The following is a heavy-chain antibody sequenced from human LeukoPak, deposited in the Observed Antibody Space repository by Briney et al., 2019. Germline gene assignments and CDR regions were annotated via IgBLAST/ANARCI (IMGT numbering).Heavy chain of an antibody. Sequence: GASVKVSCKASGYTFTGYYIHWVRQAPGQGLEWMGWINPNSGGTNYAQKFQGRVTMTRDTSISTAYMELSRLRSDDTAVYYCARGLRGLTPGGNDYWGQGTLVTVSS. CDR2: INPNSGGT. D-gene: IGHD4-23*01. CDR3: ARGLRGLTPGGNDY. CDR1: GYTFTGYY. J-gene: IGHJ4*02. V-gene: IGHV1-2*02.